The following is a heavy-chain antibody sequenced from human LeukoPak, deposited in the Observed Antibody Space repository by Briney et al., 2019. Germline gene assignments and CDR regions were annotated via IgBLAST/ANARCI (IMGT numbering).Heavy chain of an antibody. CDR2: ISSSSSYI. V-gene: IGHV3-21*01. J-gene: IGHJ4*02. CDR3: ARSDCSSTSCYEIDY. CDR1: GFTFSSYS. D-gene: IGHD2-2*01. Sequence: PGGSLRLSCAASGFTFSSYSMNWVRQAPGKGLEWVSSISSSSSYIYYADSVKGRFTISRDNAKNSLYLQMNSLRAEDTAVYYCARSDCSSTSCYEIDYWGQGTLVTVSS.